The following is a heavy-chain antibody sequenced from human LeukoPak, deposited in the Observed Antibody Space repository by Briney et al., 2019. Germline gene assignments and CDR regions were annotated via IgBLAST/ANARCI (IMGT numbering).Heavy chain of an antibody. CDR3: ARGKHDY. CDR1: GFTFSSYS. V-gene: IGHV3-48*04. CDR2: ISSSSTRI. J-gene: IGHJ4*02. Sequence: GGSLRLSCAASGFTFSSYSMNWVRQAPGKGLEWVSYISSSSTRIYYTDSVKGRSTISRDNAKNSLYLQMNSLRAEDTAVYYCARGKHDYWGQGTLVTVSS.